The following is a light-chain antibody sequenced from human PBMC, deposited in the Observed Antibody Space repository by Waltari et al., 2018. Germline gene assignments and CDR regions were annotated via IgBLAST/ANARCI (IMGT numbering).Light chain of an antibody. Sequence: QSALTQPASVSGSPGQSITIPCTGTSRHVGGYNHVSWYQQQPGKAPKLLILEVTNRPSGISNRFSGSKSGNTASLTISGLQAEDEGEYYCSSFTTIGTLVVFGGGTKVTVL. J-gene: IGLJ2*01. CDR1: SRHVGGYNH. V-gene: IGLV2-14*01. CDR3: SSFTTIGTLVV. CDR2: EVT.